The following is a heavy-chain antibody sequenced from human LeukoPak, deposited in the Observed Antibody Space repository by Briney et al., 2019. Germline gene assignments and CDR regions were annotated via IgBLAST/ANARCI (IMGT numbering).Heavy chain of an antibody. CDR3: ARVRIWFRYYMDV. D-gene: IGHD3-10*01. CDR1: GGSISSSSYY. J-gene: IGHJ6*03. CDR2: IYYSGST. V-gene: IGHV4-39*07. Sequence: SETLSLTCTVSGGSISSSSYYWGWIRQPPGKGLEWIGSIYYSGSTYYNPSLKSRVTISVDTSKNQFSLKLSSVTAADTAVYYCARVRIWFRYYMDVWGKGTTVTVSS.